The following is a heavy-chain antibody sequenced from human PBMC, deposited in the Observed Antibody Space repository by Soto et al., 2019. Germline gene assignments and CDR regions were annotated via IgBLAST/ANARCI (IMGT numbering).Heavy chain of an antibody. V-gene: IGHV1-69*01. CDR3: GREDSSSSDGGNWFDP. CDR1: GGTFSSYA. J-gene: IGHJ5*02. D-gene: IGHD6-6*01. CDR2: IIPIFGTA. Sequence: QVQLVQSGAEVKKPGSSVKVSCKASGGTFSSYAISWVRQAPGQGLEWMGGIIPIFGTANYAQKFQGRVTIYADESTSTGHMELSRLRSEDTAVYYCGREDSSSSDGGNWFDPWGQGTLVTVSS.